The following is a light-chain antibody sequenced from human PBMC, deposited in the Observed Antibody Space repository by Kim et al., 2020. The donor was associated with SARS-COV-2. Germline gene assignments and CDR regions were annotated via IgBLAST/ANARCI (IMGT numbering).Light chain of an antibody. CDR1: QGISSY. Sequence: DIQLTQSPSFLSASVGDRVTITCRASQGISSYLAWYQQKPGKAPNLLIYAASTLQSGVPSRFSGSGSGTEFTLTISSLQPEDFATYYCQQINNYPLTFGQGTRLEIK. CDR2: AAS. J-gene: IGKJ5*01. V-gene: IGKV1-9*01. CDR3: QQINNYPLT.